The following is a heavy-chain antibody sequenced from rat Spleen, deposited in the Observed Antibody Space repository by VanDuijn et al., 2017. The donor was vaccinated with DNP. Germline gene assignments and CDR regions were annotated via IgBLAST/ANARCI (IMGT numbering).Heavy chain of an antibody. Sequence: EVLLVESDGGLVQPGRSLKLSCAVSGFTFSDYYMAWVRQAPAKGLEWVATLSYNGGTPYYRDSVKGRFTISRDNAQSTLCLQMDSLRSEDTATYYCARHRTIMPYYYAMDAWGQGASVTVSS. CDR3: ARHRTIMPYYYAMDA. CDR1: GFTFSDYY. CDR2: LSYNGGTP. V-gene: IGHV5-7*01. J-gene: IGHJ4*01. D-gene: IGHD1-12*01.